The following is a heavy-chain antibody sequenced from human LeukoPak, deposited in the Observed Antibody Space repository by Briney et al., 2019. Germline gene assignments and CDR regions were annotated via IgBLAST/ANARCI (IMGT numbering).Heavy chain of an antibody. CDR3: ARDVGEHDYGDYGWFDP. CDR2: INSDGSST. CDR1: GFTFSSYW. Sequence: GGSLRLSCAASGFTFSSYWMHWVRQAPGKGLVWVSRINSDGSSTIYADSVKGRFTISRDNAKNTLYLQMNSLRAEDTAVYYCARDVGEHDYGDYGWFDPWGQGTLVTVSS. J-gene: IGHJ5*02. V-gene: IGHV3-74*01. D-gene: IGHD4-17*01.